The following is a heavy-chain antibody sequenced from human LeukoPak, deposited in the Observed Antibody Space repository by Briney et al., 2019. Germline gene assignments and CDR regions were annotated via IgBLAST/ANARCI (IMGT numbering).Heavy chain of an antibody. CDR1: GGSFSGHY. CDR3: ARGENSGSYFSYFDS. CDR2: IDHTGRS. Sequence: PSETLSLTCAVYGGSFSGHYWTWIRQPPGKGLEWIGEIDHTGRSTYNLSLTSRVTISKDSSKNQFSLSLGSVIAADTAVYFCARGENSGSYFSYFDSWAQGTPVTVSS. J-gene: IGHJ5*01. D-gene: IGHD3-10*01. V-gene: IGHV4-34*01.